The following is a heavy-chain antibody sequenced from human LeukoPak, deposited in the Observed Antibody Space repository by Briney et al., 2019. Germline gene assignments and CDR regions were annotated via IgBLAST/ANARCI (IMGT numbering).Heavy chain of an antibody. V-gene: IGHV1-69*06. Sequence: SVKVSCKASGGTFSSYAISWVRQAPGQGLEWMGGIIPIFGTANYAQKFQGRVTITADKSTSTAYMELRSLRSDDTAVYYCARDYYDSSGYSPGYWGQGTLVTVSS. CDR1: GGTFSSYA. D-gene: IGHD3-22*01. J-gene: IGHJ4*02. CDR2: IIPIFGTA. CDR3: ARDYYDSSGYSPGY.